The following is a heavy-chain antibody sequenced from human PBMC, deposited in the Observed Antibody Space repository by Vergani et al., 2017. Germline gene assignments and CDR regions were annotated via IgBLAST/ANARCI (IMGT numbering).Heavy chain of an antibody. V-gene: IGHV4-59*01. CDR2: IYYSGST. Sequence: QVQLQESGPGLVKPSETLSLTCTVSGGSISSYYWSWIRQPPGKGLEWIGYIYYSGSTNYNPSLKSRVTISVDTSKNQFSLKLSSVTAADTAVYYCARGAASPRWCMLSECHYYYYGMDVWSQGTTVTVSS. D-gene: IGHD2-8*01. CDR3: ARGAASPRWCMLSECHYYYYGMDV. J-gene: IGHJ6*02. CDR1: GGSISSYY.